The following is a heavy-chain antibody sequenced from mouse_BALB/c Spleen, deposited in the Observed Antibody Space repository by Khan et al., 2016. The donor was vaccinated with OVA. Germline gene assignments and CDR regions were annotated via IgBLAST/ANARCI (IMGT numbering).Heavy chain of an antibody. D-gene: IGHD1-2*01. CDR2: IYPGTGST. CDR3: ARDNGSTWYFDV. Sequence: QVQLKESGAELVRPGASVKLSCKTSGYIFTSYWIHWVKQRSGQGLEWIARIYPGTGSTYYNEKLKGKATLTADKSSNAAYMQVSSLKSEDSAVYFCARDNGSTWYFDVWGAGTTVTVSS. J-gene: IGHJ1*01. V-gene: IGHV1-76*01. CDR1: GYIFTSYW.